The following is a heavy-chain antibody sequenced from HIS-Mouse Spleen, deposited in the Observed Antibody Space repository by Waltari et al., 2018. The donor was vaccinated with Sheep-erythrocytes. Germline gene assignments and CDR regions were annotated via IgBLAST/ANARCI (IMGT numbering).Heavy chain of an antibody. V-gene: IGHV3-9*01. CDR3: TKDISRIIVVEPAAVGDY. D-gene: IGHD2-2*01. J-gene: IGHJ4*02. CDR2: ISWNSGSI. Sequence: EVQLVESGGGLVQPGRSLRLSCAASGFSFDDYAMHWVRQAPGKGLEWVPGISWNSGSIGYADSVKGRFTISRDNANNSLYLHSSSLSAEDTALYFCTKDISRIIVVEPAAVGDYWGQGTLVTVSS. CDR1: GFSFDDYA.